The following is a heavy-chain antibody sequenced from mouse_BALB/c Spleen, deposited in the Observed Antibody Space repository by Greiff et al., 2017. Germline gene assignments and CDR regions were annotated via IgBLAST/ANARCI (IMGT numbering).Heavy chain of an antibody. CDR1: GYTFTSYV. J-gene: IGHJ1*01. CDR2: INPYNDGT. V-gene: IGHV1-14*01. Sequence: VQLQQSGPELVKPGASVKMSCKASGYTFTSYVMHWVKQKPGQGLEWIGYINPYNDGTKYNEKFKGKATLTSDKSSRTAYMELSSLTSEDSAVYYCARSGSSWYFDVWGAGTTVTVAS. D-gene: IGHD1-1*01. CDR3: ARSGSSWYFDV.